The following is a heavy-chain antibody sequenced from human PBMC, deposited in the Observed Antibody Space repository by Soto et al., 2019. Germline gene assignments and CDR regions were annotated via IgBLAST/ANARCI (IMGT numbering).Heavy chain of an antibody. CDR1: GYTFTSYV. CDR2: ISAYNGNT. Sequence: ASVKVSCKASGYTFTSYVISWVRQAPGQGLEWMGWISAYNGNTNYAQKLQGRVTMTTDTSTSTAYMELRSLRSDDTAVYYCARDRIWRPEVLAAFDIWGQGTMVTVSS. J-gene: IGHJ3*02. D-gene: IGHD1-1*01. CDR3: ARDRIWRPEVLAAFDI. V-gene: IGHV1-18*01.